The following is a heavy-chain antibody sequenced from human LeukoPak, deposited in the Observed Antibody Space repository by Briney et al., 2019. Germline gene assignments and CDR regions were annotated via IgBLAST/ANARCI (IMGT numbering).Heavy chain of an antibody. CDR1: GGSISSYY. D-gene: IGHD4-17*01. V-gene: IGHV4-59*01. CDR2: IYYSGST. Sequence: SETLSLTCTVSGGSISSYYWSWIRQPPGKGLEWIGYIYYSGSTNYNPSLKSRVTISVDTSKNQFSLKLSSVTAADTAVYYCARDNGPSFDYWGQGTLVTVSS. J-gene: IGHJ4*02. CDR3: ARDNGPSFDY.